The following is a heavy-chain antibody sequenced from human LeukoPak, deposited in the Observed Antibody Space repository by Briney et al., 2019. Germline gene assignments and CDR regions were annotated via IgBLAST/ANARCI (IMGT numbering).Heavy chain of an antibody. CDR3: ASLSISVAGTEPFDY. V-gene: IGHV4-34*01. CDR2: INHSGST. CDR1: GGSFSGYY. D-gene: IGHD6-19*01. Sequence: SETLSLTCAVYGGSFSGYYWSWIRQPPGKGLEWIGEINHSGSTNYNPSLKSRVTISVDTSKNQFSLKLSSVTAADTAVYYCASLSISVAGTEPFDYWGQGTLVTVSS. J-gene: IGHJ4*02.